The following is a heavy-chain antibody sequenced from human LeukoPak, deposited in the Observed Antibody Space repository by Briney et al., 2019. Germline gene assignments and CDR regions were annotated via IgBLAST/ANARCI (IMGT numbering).Heavy chain of an antibody. Sequence: GGSLRLSCAASGFTFSNYWMSWVRQTPGKGLECVANIKPDGSDKYYVDSVKGRFTISRDNTKNSLYLQINSLRADDTAVYYCARLPTTPTFDYWGQGTLVTVSS. V-gene: IGHV3-7*01. CDR1: GFTFSNYW. D-gene: IGHD1-1*01. CDR2: IKPDGSDK. CDR3: ARLPTTPTFDY. J-gene: IGHJ4*02.